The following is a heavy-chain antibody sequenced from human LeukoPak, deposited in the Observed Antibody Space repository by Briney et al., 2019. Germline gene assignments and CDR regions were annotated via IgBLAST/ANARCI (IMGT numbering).Heavy chain of an antibody. D-gene: IGHD2-21*01. J-gene: IGHJ3*02. Sequence: GGSLRLSCAAAGFTFRSYSMNWARQAPGKGLEWVSSISTTSGHIYYADSLKGRFTISRDNARNSLSLQVNGLRADDTGIYYCARGSMIAQRLDALDIWGQGTEVTVSS. CDR3: ARGSMIAQRLDALDI. CDR2: ISTTSGHI. CDR1: GFTFRSYS. V-gene: IGHV3-21*01.